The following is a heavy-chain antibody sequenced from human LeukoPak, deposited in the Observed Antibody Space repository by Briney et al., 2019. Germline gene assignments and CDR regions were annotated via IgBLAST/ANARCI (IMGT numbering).Heavy chain of an antibody. CDR2: IYYSGST. D-gene: IGHD2/OR15-2a*01. CDR3: ARREEDNNHHHYFGY. Sequence: KPSETLSLTCIVSGGSISSSSCYWDWVRQPPGKGLEWIGSIYYSGSTYYNPSLKSRVTISVDTSKNQFSLKLSSVTAADTAVYYCARREEDNNHHHYFGYWGQGTLVTVSS. J-gene: IGHJ4*02. V-gene: IGHV4-39*07. CDR1: GGSISSSSCY.